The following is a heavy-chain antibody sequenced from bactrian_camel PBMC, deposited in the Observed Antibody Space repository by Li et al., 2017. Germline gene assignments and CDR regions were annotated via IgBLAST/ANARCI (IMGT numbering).Heavy chain of an antibody. CDR2: IESDGST. J-gene: IGHJ4*01. D-gene: IGHD6*01. V-gene: IGHV3S53*01. CDR1: RDIIGRYC. Sequence: HVQLVESGGASVQAGGSLRLSCVASRDIIGRYCMAWFRQTPDKEREGVAGIESDGSTSYADSVKGRFTISMNNAETTVFLQMNSLKPDDTGMYYCATGTLTYGGRWNSCPGYGQGTQVTVS.